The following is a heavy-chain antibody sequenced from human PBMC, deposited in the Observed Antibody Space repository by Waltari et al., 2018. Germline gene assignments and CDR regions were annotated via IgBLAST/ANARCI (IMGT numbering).Heavy chain of an antibody. D-gene: IGHD3-10*01. CDR3: AREGSESVRELYTHIDY. CDR2: IYHSGST. Sequence: QVQLQESGPGLVKPSETLSLTCAVSGYSIRRGYYWGWIRQPPGKGLEWIGSIYHSGSTYYNPSLKSRVTISVDTSKNQFSLKLSSVTAADTAVYYCAREGSESVRELYTHIDYWGQGTLVTVSS. V-gene: IGHV4-38-2*02. J-gene: IGHJ4*02. CDR1: GYSIRRGYY.